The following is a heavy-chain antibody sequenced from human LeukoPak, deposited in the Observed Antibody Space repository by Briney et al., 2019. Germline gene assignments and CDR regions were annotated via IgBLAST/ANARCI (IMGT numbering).Heavy chain of an antibody. CDR1: GGSISSSSYY. D-gene: IGHD3-22*01. CDR3: ARDRGAMIAIYYFDY. CDR2: IYYSGST. J-gene: IGHJ4*01. Sequence: SETLSLTCTVSGGSISSSSYYWGWIRQPPGKGLEWIGSIYYSGSTYYNPSLKSRVTISVDTSKNQFSLKLSSVTAADTAVYYCARDRGAMIAIYYFDYWGRGTLVTVSS. V-gene: IGHV4-39*07.